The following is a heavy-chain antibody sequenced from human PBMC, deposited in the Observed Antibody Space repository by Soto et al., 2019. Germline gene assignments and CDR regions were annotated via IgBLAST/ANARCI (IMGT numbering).Heavy chain of an antibody. V-gene: IGHV4-61*01. CDR2: IYYSGST. CDR3: ARVPVDTAMVYYFDY. CDR1: GGSVSSGSYY. J-gene: IGHJ4*02. D-gene: IGHD5-18*01. Sequence: QVQLQESGPGLVKPSETLSLTCTVSGGSVSSGSYYWSWIRQPPGKGLEWIGYIYYSGSTNYNPSLKSPVTISVDTSKNQFSLKLSSVTAADTAVYYCARVPVDTAMVYYFDYWGQGTLVTVSS.